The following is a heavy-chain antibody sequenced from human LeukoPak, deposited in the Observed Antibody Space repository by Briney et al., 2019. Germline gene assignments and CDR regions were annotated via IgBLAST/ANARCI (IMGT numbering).Heavy chain of an antibody. D-gene: IGHD3-10*01. J-gene: IGHJ6*03. V-gene: IGHV1-69*05. CDR3: ARWVTMVRGVTYYYMDV. CDR1: GGAFNNYA. Sequence: ASVKVSCKASGGAFNNYAISWVRQAPGHGLEWMGGVIPIFGTANYAQNFQGRVTITTDESTSTAYMELSSLRSEDTAVYYCARWVTMVRGVTYYYMDVWGKGTSVTVSS. CDR2: VIPIFGTA.